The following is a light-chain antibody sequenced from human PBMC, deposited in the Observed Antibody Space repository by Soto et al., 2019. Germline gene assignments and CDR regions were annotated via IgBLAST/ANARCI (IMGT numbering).Light chain of an antibody. Sequence: EIILTKSPVTLSVSRWERATLSCRASQSVGSNLAWYQQKPGQAPRLLIYGASTRATGVPPRFSGSGSGTEFTLTISSLQSEDFAVHYCQKFNKWPWTFGQGTKVDIK. CDR3: QKFNKWPWT. J-gene: IGKJ1*01. V-gene: IGKV3-15*01. CDR2: GAS. CDR1: QSVGSN.